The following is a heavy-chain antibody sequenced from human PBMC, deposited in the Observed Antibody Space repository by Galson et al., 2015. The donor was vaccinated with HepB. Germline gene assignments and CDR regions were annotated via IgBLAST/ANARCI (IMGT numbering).Heavy chain of an antibody. CDR3: ASPYSTNSGSYFFDY. V-gene: IGHV1-69*02. CDR1: GGTFSSYT. D-gene: IGHD1-26*01. Sequence: SVKVSCKASGGTFSSYTISWVRQAPGQGLEWMGRIIPILGIANYAQKFQGRVTITADKSTSTTYMELSSLRSEDTAVYYCASPYSTNSGSYFFDYWGQGTLVTVSS. J-gene: IGHJ4*02. CDR2: IIPILGIA.